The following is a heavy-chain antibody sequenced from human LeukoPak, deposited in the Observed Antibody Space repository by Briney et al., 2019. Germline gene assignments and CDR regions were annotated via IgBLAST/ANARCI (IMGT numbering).Heavy chain of an antibody. Sequence: GGSLRLSCAASGFTASSNYMTWLRQAPGKGLEWVSSISSSSSYIYYADSVKGRFTISRDNAKNSLYLQMNSLRAEDTAVYYCAREYSSGWYHGGFDYWGQGTLVTVSS. CDR1: GFTASSNY. V-gene: IGHV3-21*01. CDR3: AREYSSGWYHGGFDY. CDR2: ISSSSSYI. J-gene: IGHJ4*02. D-gene: IGHD6-19*01.